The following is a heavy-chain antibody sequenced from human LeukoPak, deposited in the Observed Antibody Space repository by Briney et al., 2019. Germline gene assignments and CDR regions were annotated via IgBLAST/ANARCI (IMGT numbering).Heavy chain of an antibody. J-gene: IGHJ4*02. CDR3: ARDLNWETY. V-gene: IGHV4-39*07. CDR2: IYYSGST. Sequence: SETLSLTCTVSGGSIGSSTYYWGWIRQPPGKGLEWIGTIYYSGSTYYNPSLKSRVTISVDTSKNQFSLKLSSVTAADTAVYYCARDLNWETYWGQGTLVSVSS. CDR1: GGSIGSSTYY. D-gene: IGHD7-27*01.